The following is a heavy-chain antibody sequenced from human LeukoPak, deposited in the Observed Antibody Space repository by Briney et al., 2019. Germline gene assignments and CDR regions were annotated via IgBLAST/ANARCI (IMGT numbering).Heavy chain of an antibody. CDR3: ARTATRELKEGGTYYFDY. D-gene: IGHD2-15*01. CDR2: INHSGST. Sequence: PSQTLSLTCAVYAGSFSGYYWSWIRHPLGKGLEWIGEINHSGSTNYNPSLKSRVTISVDTSKNQFSLKLSSVTAADTAVYYCARTATRELKEGGTYYFDYWGQGTLVTVSS. V-gene: IGHV4-34*01. J-gene: IGHJ4*02. CDR1: AGSFSGYY.